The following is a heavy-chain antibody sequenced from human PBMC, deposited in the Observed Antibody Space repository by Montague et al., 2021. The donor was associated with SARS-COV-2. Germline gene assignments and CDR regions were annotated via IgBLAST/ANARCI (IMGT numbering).Heavy chain of an antibody. Sequence: SETLSLTCTVSGFSFGSGDYCGWIRQPPGKGPEWIGIIYHSGTTYYPPLLQRRLTMSIDTSTHLFALRLTSVTAADTAVFFCVREKAGGLRNVFDIWGQGTTVTVSS. CDR1: GFSFGSGDY. CDR3: VREKAGGLRNVFDI. J-gene: IGHJ3*02. V-gene: IGHV4-38-2*02. CDR2: IYHSGTT.